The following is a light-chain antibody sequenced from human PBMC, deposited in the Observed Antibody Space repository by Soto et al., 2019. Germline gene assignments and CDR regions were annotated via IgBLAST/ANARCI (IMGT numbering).Light chain of an antibody. V-gene: IGKV1-5*03. CDR2: KAS. J-gene: IGKJ1*01. CDR3: QQYNSYWT. Sequence: DIQMTQSPSTLSASVGDRVTITCRASQSISSWLAWYQQKPGKAPKLLIYKASSLESGVPSRFSGSGSGTEFTFTIRSLHPDDFATYYCQQYNSYWTFGQGTKVEIK. CDR1: QSISSW.